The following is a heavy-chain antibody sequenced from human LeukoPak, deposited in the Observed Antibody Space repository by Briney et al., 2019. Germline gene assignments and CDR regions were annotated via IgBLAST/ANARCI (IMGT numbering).Heavy chain of an antibody. CDR3: AGLSLVRYYFDY. CDR1: GGSISSYY. CDR2: MYYSGNT. V-gene: IGHV4-59*01. D-gene: IGHD3-10*01. J-gene: IGHJ4*02. Sequence: SETLSLTYTVSGGSISSYYWSWIRQPPGKGLEWIGYMYYSGNTNYNPSLKSRVTISVDTSKNQFSLKLSSLTAADTAVYYCAGLSLVRYYFDYWGQGTLVTVSS.